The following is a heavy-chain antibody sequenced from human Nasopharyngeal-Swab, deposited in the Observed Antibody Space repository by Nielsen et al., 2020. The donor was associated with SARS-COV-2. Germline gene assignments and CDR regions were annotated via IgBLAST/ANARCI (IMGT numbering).Heavy chain of an antibody. J-gene: IGHJ4*02. V-gene: IGHV1-18*01. CDR3: ARYEGRAELYYFDY. D-gene: IGHD1-26*01. Sequence: ASVKVSCKASGYTFTSYGISWVRQAPGQGLEWMGWISAYNGNTNYAQKLQGRVTMTTDTSTSTAYTELRSLRSDDTAVYYCARYEGRAELYYFDYWGQGTLVTVSS. CDR1: GYTFTSYG. CDR2: ISAYNGNT.